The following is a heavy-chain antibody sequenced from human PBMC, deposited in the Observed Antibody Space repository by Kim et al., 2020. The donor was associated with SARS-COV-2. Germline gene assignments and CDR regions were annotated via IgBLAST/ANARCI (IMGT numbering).Heavy chain of an antibody. V-gene: IGHV5-10-1*01. CDR3: AREHGSATNWFDP. J-gene: IGHJ5*02. D-gene: IGHD3-10*01. CDR1: GYSFTSYW. Sequence: GESLKISCKASGYSFTSYWITWVRQMPGKGLEWMGRIDPSDSYANYSPYFQGHVTISADKSITTAYLQWSSLKASDTAVYYCAREHGSATNWFDPWGQGTLVTVSS. CDR2: IDPSDSYA.